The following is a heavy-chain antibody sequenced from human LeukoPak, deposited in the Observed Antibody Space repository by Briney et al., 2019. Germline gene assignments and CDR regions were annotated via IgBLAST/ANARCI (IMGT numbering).Heavy chain of an antibody. V-gene: IGHV1-69*05. J-gene: IGHJ4*02. CDR1: GGTFSSYA. CDR3: ARGGGGYIRFDY. Sequence: SVKVSCKASGGTFSSYAISWVRQAPGQGLEWMGGIIPIFGTANYAQKFQGRVTITTDESTSTAYMELSSLRSEDTAVYYCARGGGGYIRFDYWGQGTLVTVSS. CDR2: IIPIFGTA. D-gene: IGHD5-24*01.